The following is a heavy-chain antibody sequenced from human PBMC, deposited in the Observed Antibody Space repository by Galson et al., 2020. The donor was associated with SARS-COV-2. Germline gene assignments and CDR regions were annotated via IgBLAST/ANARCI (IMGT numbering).Heavy chain of an antibody. D-gene: IGHD2-15*01. V-gene: IGHV4-39*01. CDR3: ARQFIYCGGGSCDSGWFDP. CDR1: GGSISSSSYY. J-gene: IGHJ5*02. CDR2: IYYSGST. Sequence: SETLSLTCTVSGGSISSSSYYWGWIRQPPGKGLEWIGSIYYSGSTYYNPSLKSRVTISVDTSKNQFSLKLSSVTAADTAVYYCARQFIYCGGGSCDSGWFDPGGQVTLVTVSS.